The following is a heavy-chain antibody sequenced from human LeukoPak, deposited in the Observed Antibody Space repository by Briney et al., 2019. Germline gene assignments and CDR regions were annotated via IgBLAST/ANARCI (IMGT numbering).Heavy chain of an antibody. Sequence: ASVKVSCKASGYIFISYNINWLRQATGQGLEWMGWVNPRSGDAGYLQKFQGRLTITRDSSIDTAYMDLSGLSSEDTAVYYCARGVPLGYCTYGVCYPPYYFDYWGQGTLVTASS. D-gene: IGHD2-8*01. V-gene: IGHV1-8*03. J-gene: IGHJ4*02. CDR3: ARGVPLGYCTYGVCYPPYYFDY. CDR2: VNPRSGDA. CDR1: GYIFISYN.